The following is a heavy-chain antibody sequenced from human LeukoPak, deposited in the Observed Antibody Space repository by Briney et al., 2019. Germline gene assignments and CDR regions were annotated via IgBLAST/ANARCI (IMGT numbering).Heavy chain of an antibody. CDR3: ARGRYSGSYGKVFDY. J-gene: IGHJ4*02. D-gene: IGHD1-26*01. V-gene: IGHV4-34*01. CDR2: INHSGST. CDR1: GGSFSGYY. Sequence: SETLSLTCAVYGGSFSGYYWSWIRQPPGKGLEWIGEINHSGSTNYNPSLNSRVTISVDTSKNQFSLKLSSVTAADTAVYYCARGRYSGSYGKVFDYWGQGTLVTVSS.